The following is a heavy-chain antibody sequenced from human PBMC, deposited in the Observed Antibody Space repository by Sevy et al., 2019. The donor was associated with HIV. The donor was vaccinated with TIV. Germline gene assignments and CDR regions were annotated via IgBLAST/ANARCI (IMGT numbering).Heavy chain of an antibody. CDR2: IYTSGST. CDR1: GGSFSGYY. J-gene: IGHJ4*02. V-gene: IGHV4-4*07. Sequence: SDTLSLTCAVYGGSFSGYYWSWIRQPAGKGLEWIGRIYTSGSTNYNPSLKSRVTMSVDTSKNQFSLKLSSVTAADTAVYYCARESYGSGVDYWGQGTLVTVSS. CDR3: ARESYGSGVDY. D-gene: IGHD3-10*01.